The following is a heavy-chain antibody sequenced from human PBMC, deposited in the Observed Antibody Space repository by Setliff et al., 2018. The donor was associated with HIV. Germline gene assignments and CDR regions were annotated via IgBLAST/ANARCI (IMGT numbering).Heavy chain of an antibody. CDR3: AREFSGTRYRYFDS. D-gene: IGHD5-12*01. Sequence: PGGSLRLSCAASGFAFSTYSMNWVRQAPGKRLEWVSSVASGSGGSTYYADAVKGRFTLSRDNSKNTLYLQMNSLRAEDTAVYYCAREFSGTRYRYFDSWGQGTLVTVSS. J-gene: IGHJ4*02. V-gene: IGHV3-21*01. CDR2: VASGSGGST. CDR1: GFAFSTYS.